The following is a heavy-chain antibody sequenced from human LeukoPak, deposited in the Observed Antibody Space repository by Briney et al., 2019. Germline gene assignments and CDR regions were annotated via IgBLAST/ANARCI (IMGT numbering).Heavy chain of an antibody. Sequence: ASVNVSCKMSGGTFSIYALSWVRQAPGQGLEWVGRIIPILGVTQYAQRLQDRDTITADKSTSTVYMELSSLTSEDTAVYYCARDRDTVASIVTDAFDIWGQGTMVTAS. CDR1: GGTFSIYA. V-gene: IGHV1-69*04. J-gene: IGHJ3*02. CDR3: ARDRDTVASIVTDAFDI. CDR2: IIPILGVT. D-gene: IGHD5-12*01.